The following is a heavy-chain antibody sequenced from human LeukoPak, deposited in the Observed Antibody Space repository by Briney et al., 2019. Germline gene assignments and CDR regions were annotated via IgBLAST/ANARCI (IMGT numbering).Heavy chain of an antibody. CDR1: GFTFSSYG. D-gene: IGHD2-15*01. Sequence: PGGSLRLSCAASGFTFSSYGMSWVRQAPGKGLEWVANIKQDGSEKYYVDSVKGRFTISRDNAKNSLYLQMNSLRAEDTAVYYCASPVVAATGSDYWGQGTLVTVSS. CDR2: IKQDGSEK. J-gene: IGHJ4*02. V-gene: IGHV3-7*01. CDR3: ASPVVAATGSDY.